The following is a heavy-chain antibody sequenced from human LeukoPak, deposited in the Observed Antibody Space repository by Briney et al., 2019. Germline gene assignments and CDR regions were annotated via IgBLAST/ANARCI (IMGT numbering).Heavy chain of an antibody. CDR1: GYTFTGYY. Sequence: ASVKVSCKASGYTFTGYYMHWVRQAPGQGLEWMGWINPNSGGTNYAQKFQGRVTMTRDTSISTAYMELSRLRSDDTAVYYCARDLSGSYAVYFDYWGQGTLVTVSS. D-gene: IGHD1-26*01. V-gene: IGHV1-2*02. J-gene: IGHJ4*02. CDR2: INPNSGGT. CDR3: ARDLSGSYAVYFDY.